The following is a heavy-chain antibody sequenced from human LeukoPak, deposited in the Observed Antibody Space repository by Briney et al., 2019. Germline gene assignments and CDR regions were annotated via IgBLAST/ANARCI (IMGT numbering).Heavy chain of an antibody. CDR3: ARQGSSGWWDFDY. D-gene: IGHD6-19*01. Sequence: GEPLQIPCKGPGYSLTSDWIGWVRPIPEKGLEWMRIIYTVDSDTTYSPSFQGQVTISADKSISTAYLQWSSLTASDTAMYYCARQGSSGWWDFDYWGQGTLVTVSS. V-gene: IGHV5-51*01. CDR2: IYTVDSDT. J-gene: IGHJ4*02. CDR1: GYSLTSDW.